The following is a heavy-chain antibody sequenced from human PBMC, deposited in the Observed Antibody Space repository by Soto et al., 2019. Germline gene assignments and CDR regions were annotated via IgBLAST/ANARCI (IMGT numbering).Heavy chain of an antibody. J-gene: IGHJ4*02. Sequence: VQVSESGGGLVRPGGSLRLSCAASGFTFSSYGMHWVRQAPGKGLEWVAVILYDGSKKYYADSMKGRFTISRDNSKNTLYLQMNSLRAEDSALYYCAKDRGALRWSEEHYYFDYWGQGSLVTVSS. CDR3: AKDRGALRWSEEHYYFDY. CDR1: GFTFSSYG. CDR2: ILYDGSKK. V-gene: IGHV3-30*18. D-gene: IGHD2-15*01.